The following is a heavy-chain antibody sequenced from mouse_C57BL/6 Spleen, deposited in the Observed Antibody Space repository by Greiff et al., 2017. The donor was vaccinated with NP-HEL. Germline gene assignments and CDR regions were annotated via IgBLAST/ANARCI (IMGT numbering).Heavy chain of an antibody. J-gene: IGHJ4*01. V-gene: IGHV5-4*01. CDR3: AREGWLDAMDY. CDR2: ISDGSSYT. Sequence: EVQLVESGGGLVKPGGSLKLSCAASGFTFSSYAMSWVRQTPEKRLEWVATISDGSSYTYYPDNVKGRFTISRDNAKNNLYLQMSHLKSEDTAMYYCAREGWLDAMDYWGQGTSVTVSS. CDR1: GFTFSSYA. D-gene: IGHD2-3*01.